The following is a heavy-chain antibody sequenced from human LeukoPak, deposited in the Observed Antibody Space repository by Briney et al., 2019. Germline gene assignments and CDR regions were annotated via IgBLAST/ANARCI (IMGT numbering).Heavy chain of an antibody. Sequence: SETLSLTCTVSGGSISSSSYYWGRIRQPPGKGLEWIGSIYYSGSTYYNPSLKSRVTISGDTSKKKFSLKLSSVTAADTAVYYCARTTAGIGSDYFDYWGQGALVTVSS. D-gene: IGHD4-11*01. V-gene: IGHV4-39*01. CDR2: IYYSGST. CDR1: GGSISSSSYY. CDR3: ARTTAGIGSDYFDY. J-gene: IGHJ4*02.